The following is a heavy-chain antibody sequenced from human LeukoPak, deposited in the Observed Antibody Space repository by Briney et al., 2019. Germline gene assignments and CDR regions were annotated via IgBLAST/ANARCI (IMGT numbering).Heavy chain of an antibody. CDR3: ARGGDSSYYGDY. D-gene: IGHD3-22*01. CDR1: GFTVSSNY. J-gene: IGHJ4*02. CDR2: IYSGGST. V-gene: IGHV3-66*01. Sequence: GGTLRFSCAASGFTVSSNYMNWDRHAPGKGLEWVLLIYSGGSTHYADSVKGRFTISRDNSKNTLYLQMNSLRAEDTAVYYCARGGDSSYYGDYWGQGTLVTVSS.